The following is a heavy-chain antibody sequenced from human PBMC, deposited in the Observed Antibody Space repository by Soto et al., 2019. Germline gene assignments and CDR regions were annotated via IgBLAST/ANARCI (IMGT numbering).Heavy chain of an antibody. CDR1: GFTFSSYA. CDR2: ISGSGGST. V-gene: IGHV3-23*01. CDR3: TTAIVVPRFDP. D-gene: IGHD2-2*01. Sequence: GGSLRLSCAASGFTFSSYAMSWVRQAPGKGLEWVSAISGSGGSTYYADSVKGRFTISRDNSKNTLYLQMNSLKTEDTAVYYCTTAIVVPRFDPWGQGTLVTVSS. J-gene: IGHJ5*02.